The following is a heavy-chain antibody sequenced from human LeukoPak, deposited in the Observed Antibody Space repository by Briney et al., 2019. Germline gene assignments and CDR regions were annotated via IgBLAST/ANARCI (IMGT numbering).Heavy chain of an antibody. CDR3: ARAGGTMVRGYY. Sequence: SETLSLTCTVSGGSISSGDYYWSWIRQPPGKGLEWIGYIYYSGSTYYNPSLKSRVTISVDTSKNQFSLKLSSVTAADTAVYYCARAGGTMVRGYYWGQGTLVTVSS. J-gene: IGHJ4*02. CDR1: GGSISSGDYY. V-gene: IGHV4-30-4*01. CDR2: IYYSGST. D-gene: IGHD3-10*01.